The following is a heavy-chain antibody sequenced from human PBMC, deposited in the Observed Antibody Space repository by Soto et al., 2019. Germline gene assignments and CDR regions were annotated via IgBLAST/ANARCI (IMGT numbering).Heavy chain of an antibody. CDR2: MNPSSGET. D-gene: IGHD6-19*01. J-gene: IGHJ4*02. CDR1: GYTFTNYD. CDR3: ARGTAYSSAGLPFDY. V-gene: IGHV1-8*01. Sequence: QVQLVQSGAEVKKPGASVKVSCKASGYTFTNYDIHWVRQATGQGLEWIGWMNPSSGETGYAQKFRGRVAMTRDTSISTVYMELSSLGSEVTAVYYCARGTAYSSAGLPFDYWGPGTLVTASS.